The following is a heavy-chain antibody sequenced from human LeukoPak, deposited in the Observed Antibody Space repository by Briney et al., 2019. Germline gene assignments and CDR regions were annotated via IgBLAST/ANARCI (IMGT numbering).Heavy chain of an antibody. J-gene: IGHJ6*03. V-gene: IGHV1-69*01. Sequence: SVKVSCKASGGTFSSYAISWVRQAPGQGLEWMGGIIPIFGTANYAQKFQGRVTITADESTSTAYMELSSLRSEDTAVYYCARGAGGNWNPGAHYMDVWGKGTTVTVSS. CDR3: ARGAGGNWNPGAHYMDV. CDR1: GGTFSSYA. CDR2: IIPIFGTA. D-gene: IGHD1-1*01.